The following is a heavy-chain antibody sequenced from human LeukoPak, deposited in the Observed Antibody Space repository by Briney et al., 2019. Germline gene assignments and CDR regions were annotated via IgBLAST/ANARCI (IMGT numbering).Heavy chain of an antibody. Sequence: PSETLSLTCVISGDRVSSTSSTWNWIRHSPSRGLEWLGRTYYMSKWYHNYDVSVESRITINPDTYKNQFSLQLTFVTPEDTAMYYCSREDPSGYSNVWGQGTLVTVSS. J-gene: IGHJ4*02. CDR1: GDRVSSTSST. CDR3: SREDPSGYSNV. D-gene: IGHD6-13*01. V-gene: IGHV6-1*01. CDR2: TYYMSKWYH.